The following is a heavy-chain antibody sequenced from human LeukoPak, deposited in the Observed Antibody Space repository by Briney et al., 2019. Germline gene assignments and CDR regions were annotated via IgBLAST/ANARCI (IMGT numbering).Heavy chain of an antibody. V-gene: IGHV1-69*01. CDR1: GGTFSSYA. CDR2: IIPIFGTA. CDR3: ARGFGRYGSGSYYNVYYGMDV. Sequence: SVKVSYKASGGTFSSYAISWVRQAPGQGLEWMGGIIPIFGTANYAQKFQGRVTITADESTSTAYMGLSSLRSEDTAVYYCARGFGRYGSGSYYNVYYGMDVWGKGTTVTVSS. J-gene: IGHJ6*04. D-gene: IGHD3-10*01.